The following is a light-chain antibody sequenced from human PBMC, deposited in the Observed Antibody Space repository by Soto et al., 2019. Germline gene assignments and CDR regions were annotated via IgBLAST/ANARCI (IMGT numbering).Light chain of an antibody. J-gene: IGKJ5*01. CDR3: QQYGASPET. CDR1: QSVTSSY. Sequence: IVLTQSPGTLSLSPGERVNLSCRXSQSVTSSYLAWYQQRPGQAPRLLIYGASSRAAGIPDRFSGSGSGTDFTLTISRLEREDFAVYYCQQYGASPETFGQGTRLEIK. V-gene: IGKV3-20*01. CDR2: GAS.